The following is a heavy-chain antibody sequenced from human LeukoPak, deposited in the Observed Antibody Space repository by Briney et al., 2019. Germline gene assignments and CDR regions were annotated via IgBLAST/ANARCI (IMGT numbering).Heavy chain of an antibody. CDR2: ISGSGGST. D-gene: IGHD6-13*01. CDR1: GFTFSTYA. J-gene: IGHJ4*02. Sequence: RGSLRLSCAASGFTFSTYAMSWVRQAPGKGLEWVSAISGSGGSTYYADSVKGRFTISRDNSKNTLYLQMNSLRAEDTSIYFCAKALEQETVIALDSWGQGTLVTVSS. CDR3: AKALEQETVIALDS. V-gene: IGHV3-23*01.